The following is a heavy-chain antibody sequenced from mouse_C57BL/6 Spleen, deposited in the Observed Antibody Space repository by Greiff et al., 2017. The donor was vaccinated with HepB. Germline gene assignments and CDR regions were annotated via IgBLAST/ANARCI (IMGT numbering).Heavy chain of an antibody. CDR1: GFTFSSYA. J-gene: IGHJ2*01. CDR3: ARDATFDY. V-gene: IGHV5-4*01. D-gene: IGHD1-1*01. Sequence: LMESGGGLVKPGGSLKLSCAASGFTFSSYAMSWVRQTPEKRLEWVATISDGGSYTYYPDNVKGRFTISRDNAKNNLYLQMSHLKSEDTAMYYCARDATFDYWGQGTTLTVSS. CDR2: ISDGGSYT.